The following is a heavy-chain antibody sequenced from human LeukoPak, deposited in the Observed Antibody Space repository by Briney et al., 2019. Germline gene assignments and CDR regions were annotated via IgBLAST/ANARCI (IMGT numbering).Heavy chain of an antibody. CDR3: ARDQSVRLLQTSSTYFKHVFAI. J-gene: IGHJ3*02. D-gene: IGHD6-13*01. CDR1: GYTFTNCG. CDR2: ISAYNGNT. Sequence: ASVKVSCKTSGYTFTNCGISWVRQAPGLGLEWMGWISAYNGNTNYAQKVQGRVTMTTDTSTSTAYMEPRSLRFDDTAVYYCARDQSVRLLQTSSTYFKHVFAIWGQGSMVTVSS. V-gene: IGHV1-18*01.